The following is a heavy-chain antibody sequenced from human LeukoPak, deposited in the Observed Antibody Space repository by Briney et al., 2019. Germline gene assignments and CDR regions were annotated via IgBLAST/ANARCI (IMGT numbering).Heavy chain of an antibody. CDR2: IFTSGTT. CDR3: ARDFGFGSA. J-gene: IGHJ5*02. Sequence: PSETLSLTCTVSGGSISSSYWSWIRQPAGKGLEWIGRIFTSGTTEYNPSLKSQVTMSVDTSKNQFSLKLTSVTAADTAVYYCARDFGFGSAWGQGALVTVSS. V-gene: IGHV4-4*07. D-gene: IGHD6-19*01. CDR1: GGSISSSY.